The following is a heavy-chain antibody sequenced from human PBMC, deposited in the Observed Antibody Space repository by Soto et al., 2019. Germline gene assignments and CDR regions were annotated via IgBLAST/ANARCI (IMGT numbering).Heavy chain of an antibody. Sequence: KSSETLSLTCAVSGGSISSGGYSWSWIREPPGKGLEWIGYIYHSGSTYYNPSLKSRVTISVDRSKNQFSLKLSSVTAADTAVYYCARGFRDGYNPLPFDYWGQGTLVTVSS. V-gene: IGHV4-30-2*01. D-gene: IGHD5-12*01. CDR3: ARGFRDGYNPLPFDY. CDR2: IYHSGST. J-gene: IGHJ4*02. CDR1: GGSISSGGYS.